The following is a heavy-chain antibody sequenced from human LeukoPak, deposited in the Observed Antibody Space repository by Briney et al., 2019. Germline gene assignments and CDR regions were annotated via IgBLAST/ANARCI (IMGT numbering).Heavy chain of an antibody. V-gene: IGHV3-7*01. CDR3: ARRRSRGYKDDAFDI. J-gene: IGHJ3*02. D-gene: IGHD3-22*01. CDR1: GFTFSSYW. CDR2: IKQDGSEK. Sequence: PGGSLRLSCAASGFTFSSYWMNWVRQAPGKGLEGVANIKQDGSEKYYVDSVKGRFAISRDNAKNSLYLQMNSLRAEDTAVYYCARRRSRGYKDDAFDIWGQGTMVTVSS.